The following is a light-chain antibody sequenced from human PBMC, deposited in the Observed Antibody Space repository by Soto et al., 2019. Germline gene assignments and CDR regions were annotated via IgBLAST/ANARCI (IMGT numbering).Light chain of an antibody. Sequence: QSVLTQPASVSVSPAQSVTISCTGNSSDVCGYNYVSWYQHHPGKAPKLIIYDVSNRPSGVSIRFSGSKSDNTASLTISGLQPEDEADYHCSSYTTSNTRQIVFGTGTKVTVL. CDR1: SSDVCGYNY. CDR3: SSYTTSNTRQIV. V-gene: IGLV2-14*03. J-gene: IGLJ1*01. CDR2: DVS.